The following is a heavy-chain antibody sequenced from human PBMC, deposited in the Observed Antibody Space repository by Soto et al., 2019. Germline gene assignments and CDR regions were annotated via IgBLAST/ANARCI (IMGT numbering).Heavy chain of an antibody. J-gene: IGHJ4*02. CDR1: GGTFSSYA. D-gene: IGHD2-2*01. CDR3: ARGGLYCSSTSCYPGYYFDY. CDR2: IIPIFGTA. Sequence: QVQLVQSGAEVKKPGSSVKVSCKASGGTFSSYAISWVRQAPGQGLEWMGGIIPIFGTANYAQKFQGRVTITADESTSTAYMELSSLRSEDTAVYYCARGGLYCSSTSCYPGYYFDYWGQGTLVTVSS. V-gene: IGHV1-69*01.